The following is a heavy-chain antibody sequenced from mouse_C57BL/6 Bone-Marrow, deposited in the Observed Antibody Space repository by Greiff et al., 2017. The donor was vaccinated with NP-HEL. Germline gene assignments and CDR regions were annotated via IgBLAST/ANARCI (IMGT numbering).Heavy chain of an antibody. CDR1: GFTITNTY. V-gene: IGHV14-3*01. D-gene: IGHD1-1*01. Sequence: VQLKESVAELVRPGSSFPFSFPPSGFTITNTYMHWVKQRPQQGLEWIGRIDPATGPTRCAPKFQGKATITADTSSSTAYLQLSSLTSEDTAIYYCANDGSSWYFDVWGTGTTGTVSS. CDR2: IDPATGPT. J-gene: IGHJ1*03. CDR3: ANDGSSWYFDV.